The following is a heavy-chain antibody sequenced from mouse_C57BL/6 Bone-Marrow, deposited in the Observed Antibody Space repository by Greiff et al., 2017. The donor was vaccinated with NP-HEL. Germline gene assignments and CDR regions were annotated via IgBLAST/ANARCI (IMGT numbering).Heavy chain of an antibody. Sequence: VQLQESGAELARPGASVKMSCKASGYTFTSYTMHWVKQRPGQGLEWIGYINPSSGYTKYNQKFKDKATLTADKSSSTAYMQLSSLTSEDSAVYYCARALPNWDFDYWGQGTTLTVSS. J-gene: IGHJ2*01. D-gene: IGHD4-1*01. CDR3: ARALPNWDFDY. CDR2: INPSSGYT. CDR1: GYTFTSYT. V-gene: IGHV1-4*01.